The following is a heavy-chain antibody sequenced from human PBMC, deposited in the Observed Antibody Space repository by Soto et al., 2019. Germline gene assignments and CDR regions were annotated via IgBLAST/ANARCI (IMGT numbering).Heavy chain of an antibody. Sequence: GGSLRLSCAASGFTFSSYSMNWVRQAPGKGLEWVSSISSSSSYIYYADSVKGRFTISRDNAKNSLYLQMNSLRAEDTAAYYCARDPDPYDSSGFDYWGQGTLVTVS. V-gene: IGHV3-21*01. J-gene: IGHJ4*02. CDR2: ISSSSSYI. D-gene: IGHD3-22*01. CDR3: ARDPDPYDSSGFDY. CDR1: GFTFSSYS.